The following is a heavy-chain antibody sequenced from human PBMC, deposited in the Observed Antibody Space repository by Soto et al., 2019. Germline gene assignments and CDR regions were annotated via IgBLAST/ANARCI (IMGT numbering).Heavy chain of an antibody. CDR2: IYYSGST. D-gene: IGHD4-17*01. CDR1: GGSISSYY. CDR3: VSTVSEIDY. Sequence: ETLSLTCTVSGGSISSYYWSWIRQPPGKGLEWIGYIYYSGSTNYNPSLKSRVTISVDTSKNQFSLKLSSVTAADTAVYYCVSTVSEIDYWGQGTLVTVSS. V-gene: IGHV4-59*01. J-gene: IGHJ4*02.